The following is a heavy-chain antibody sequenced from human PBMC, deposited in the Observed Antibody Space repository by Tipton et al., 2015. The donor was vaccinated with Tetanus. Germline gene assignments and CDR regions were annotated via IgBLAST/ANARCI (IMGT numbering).Heavy chain of an antibody. CDR3: AGPPAIFGVA. CDR2: IYYSGRA. Sequence: TLSLTCTVSGASLSSSDYYWGWIRQPPGQGLEWIGSIYYSGRAYYNPSLKSRITISGDMSKNQSSLKLSSVTVADTAMYYCAGPPAIFGVARGQGTLVTVSS. J-gene: IGHJ4*02. V-gene: IGHV4-39*01. CDR1: GASLSSSDYY. D-gene: IGHD3-3*01.